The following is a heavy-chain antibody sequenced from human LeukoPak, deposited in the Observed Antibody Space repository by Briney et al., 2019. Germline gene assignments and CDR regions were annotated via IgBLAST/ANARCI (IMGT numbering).Heavy chain of an antibody. D-gene: IGHD3-9*01. CDR2: IIPNVDIT. CDR1: GYTFTGYY. J-gene: IGHJ4*02. Sequence: ASVKVSCKASGYTFTGYYMHRVRQAPGQGLEWMGRIIPNVDITAYAQKFQGRVTITADKSTSTAYMELSSLRSEDTGVYYCATGGILTGYSFGSWGLGTLVTVSS. CDR3: ATGGILTGYSFGS. V-gene: IGHV1-46*01.